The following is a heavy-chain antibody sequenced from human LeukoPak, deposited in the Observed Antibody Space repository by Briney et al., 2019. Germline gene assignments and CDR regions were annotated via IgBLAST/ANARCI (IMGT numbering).Heavy chain of an antibody. D-gene: IGHD4-17*01. CDR3: ARHKGRDYGDLHFDY. Sequence: SETLSLTCTASGGSISSYYWSWVRQPPGKGLEWIGYIYYSGSTNYNPSLKSRVTISVDTSKNQFSLKLGSVTAADTAVYYCARHKGRDYGDLHFDYWGQGTLVTVSS. V-gene: IGHV4-59*08. CDR2: IYYSGST. CDR1: GGSISSYY. J-gene: IGHJ4*02.